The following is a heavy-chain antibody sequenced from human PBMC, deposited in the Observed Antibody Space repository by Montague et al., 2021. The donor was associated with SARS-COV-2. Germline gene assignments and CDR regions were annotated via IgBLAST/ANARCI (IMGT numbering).Heavy chain of an antibody. Sequence: SETLSLTCAVYGGSFSGYYWSWIRQPPGKGLEWIGEINHSGGNNXXPSRKSRVTISVDTSKNQFSLKLSSVTAADTAVYFCARGFRSVLPAVLYVALYYYLDMDVWGQGTTVTVSS. V-gene: IGHV4-34*01. J-gene: IGHJ6*02. CDR1: GGSFSGYY. CDR2: INHSGGN. D-gene: IGHD2-2*01. CDR3: ARGFRSVLPAVLYVALYYYLDMDV.